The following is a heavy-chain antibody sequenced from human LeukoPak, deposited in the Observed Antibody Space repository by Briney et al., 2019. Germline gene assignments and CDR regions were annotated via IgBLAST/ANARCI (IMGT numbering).Heavy chain of an antibody. D-gene: IGHD1-26*01. CDR3: ARHLIVGATEGAFDI. V-gene: IGHV3-66*02. CDR1: GFTVSSNY. CDR2: IYSGGST. J-gene: IGHJ3*02. Sequence: PPGGSLRLSCAASGFTVSSNYMSWVRQAPGKGLEWGSVIYSGGSTYYADSVKGRFTISRDNSKNTLYLQMNSLRAEDTAVYYCARHLIVGATEGAFDIWGQGTMVTVSS.